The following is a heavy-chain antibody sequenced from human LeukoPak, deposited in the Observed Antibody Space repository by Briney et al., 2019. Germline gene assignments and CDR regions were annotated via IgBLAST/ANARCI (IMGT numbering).Heavy chain of an antibody. CDR1: GGSFSAYY. CDR2: VNHRGDT. V-gene: IGHV4-34*01. Sequence: SETLSLTCAVYGGSFSAYYWSWIRQSPGKGLQWIAEVNHRGDTNYNPSLKSRVTISVDTSKNQFSLKLSSVTAADTAVYYCARDTGDGYRGGFDYWGQGTLVTVSS. CDR3: ARDTGDGYRGGFDY. J-gene: IGHJ4*02. D-gene: IGHD5-24*01.